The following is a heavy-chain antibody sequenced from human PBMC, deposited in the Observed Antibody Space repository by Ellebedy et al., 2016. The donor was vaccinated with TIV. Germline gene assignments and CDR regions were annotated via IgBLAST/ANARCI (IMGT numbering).Heavy chain of an antibody. V-gene: IGHV3-74*01. CDR1: GFTFSRHW. CDR2: INGDGGFT. D-gene: IGHD2-21*02. J-gene: IGHJ4*01. CDR3: STLSDTGY. Sequence: PGGSLRLSCAASGFTFSRHWMHWIRQAPGKGLVWLSRINGDGGFTSHADFVKGRFTISRDNAKNTPYLQMNSLKAEDTAMYYCSTLSDTGYWGHGTLVTVSS.